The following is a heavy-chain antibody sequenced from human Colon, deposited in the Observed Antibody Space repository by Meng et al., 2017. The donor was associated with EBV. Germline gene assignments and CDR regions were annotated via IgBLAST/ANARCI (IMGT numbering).Heavy chain of an antibody. D-gene: IGHD2-8*02. CDR2: IINGGSP. CDR3: ARIPTGIDY. J-gene: IGHJ4*02. CDR1: CGSRLGSD. Sequence: GVGLLKASATVSRSWAGSCGSRLGSDWNWIRQPQAKGLEWNGEIINGGSPSYNASLKSRVTISIDTSKNQLYLMLRSVTAADTAVYYCARIPTGIDYWGQGTLVTVSS. V-gene: IGHV4-34*12.